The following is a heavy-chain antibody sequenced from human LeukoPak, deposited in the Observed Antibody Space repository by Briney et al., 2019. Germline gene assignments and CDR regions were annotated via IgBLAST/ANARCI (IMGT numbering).Heavy chain of an antibody. CDR3: ARSSSSSIYGMDV. CDR2: ISAYNGNT. V-gene: IGHV1-18*01. CDR1: GYTFTSYG. J-gene: IGHJ6*02. D-gene: IGHD6-13*01. Sequence: GASVKVSCKASGYTFTSYGISWVRQAPGQGLEWMGWISAYNGNTNYAQKLQGRVTMTTDTSTSTVYMELSSLRSEDTAVYYCARSSSSSIYGMDVWGQGTTVTVSS.